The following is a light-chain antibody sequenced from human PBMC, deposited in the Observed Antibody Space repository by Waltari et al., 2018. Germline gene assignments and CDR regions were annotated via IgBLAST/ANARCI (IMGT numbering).Light chain of an antibody. Sequence: DIVMTQSPDSLAVSLGERATINCKSSQSVLYSSDNKNYLGWYQQKPGHPPKLLISWASTREAGVPDRVRGSGSGTDFTLTISSLQAEDVAVYYCQQYYSDPNNFGQGTKLEIE. CDR3: QQYYSDPNN. CDR1: QSVLYSSDNKNY. V-gene: IGKV4-1*01. J-gene: IGKJ2*01. CDR2: WAS.